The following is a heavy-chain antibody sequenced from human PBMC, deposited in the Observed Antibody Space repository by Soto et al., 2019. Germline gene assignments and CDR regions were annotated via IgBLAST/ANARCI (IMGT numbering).Heavy chain of an antibody. CDR3: ATYHDDEWESYRHRY. Sequence: EVQLVESGGGLVRPGGSLRLSCAASGLAFRSFLMSWVRQAPGGGGEGGANINQDGRDTYYSDSVRDRFTISRDNAANSLFLHMNSLGAEDTAVYYCATYHDDEWESYRHRYWGQGTLVTVSS. CDR2: INQDGRDT. CDR1: GLAFRSFL. D-gene: IGHD3-16*02. J-gene: IGHJ4*02. V-gene: IGHV3-7*01.